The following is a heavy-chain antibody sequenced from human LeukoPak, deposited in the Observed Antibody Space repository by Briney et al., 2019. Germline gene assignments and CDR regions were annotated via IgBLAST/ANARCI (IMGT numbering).Heavy chain of an antibody. CDR1: GYTLSELS. D-gene: IGHD3-3*01. V-gene: IGHV1-24*01. CDR2: FDPEDGET. Sequence: ASVKVSCKVSGYTLSELSMHWVRQAPGKGLEWLGSFDPEDGETIYAQEFQGRVTMTEDTSIDTAYMELSSLRSEDTAVYYCATEGRSDYFFGYWGQGTLVAVSS. J-gene: IGHJ4*02. CDR3: ATEGRSDYFFGY.